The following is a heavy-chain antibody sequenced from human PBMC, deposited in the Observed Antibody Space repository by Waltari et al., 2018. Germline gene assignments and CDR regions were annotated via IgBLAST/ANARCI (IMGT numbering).Heavy chain of an antibody. CDR2: VHHSGKT. CDR3: AGDRAIGLFFDY. J-gene: IGHJ4*02. CDR1: GDSISGNYW. D-gene: IGHD2-2*01. V-gene: IGHV4-4*02. Sequence: QVQLQESGQGLVKPSGTLSLTCAVSGDSISGNYWWSWVRQSPEKGREWIGQVHHSGKTHYNPSLQSRVTISLDKPKNQFSLNLNSVTAADTAVYYCAGDRAIGLFFDYWGRGTLVTVSS.